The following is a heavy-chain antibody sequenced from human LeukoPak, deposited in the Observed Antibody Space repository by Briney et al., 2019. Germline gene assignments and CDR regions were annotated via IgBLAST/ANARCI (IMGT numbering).Heavy chain of an antibody. CDR1: GFTFSTYG. Sequence: GGSLRLSCAASGFTFSTYGMHWVRQAPGKGLEWVAVISYDGSNKYYADSVKGRFTISRDNSKNTLYLQMNSLRAEDTAVYYCAKDLSRLLCIDYWGQGTLVTVSS. CDR3: AKDLSRLLCIDY. J-gene: IGHJ4*02. CDR2: ISYDGSNK. V-gene: IGHV3-30*18. D-gene: IGHD3-10*01.